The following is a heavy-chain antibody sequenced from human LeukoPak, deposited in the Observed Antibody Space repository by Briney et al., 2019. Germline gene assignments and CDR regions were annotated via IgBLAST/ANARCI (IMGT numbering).Heavy chain of an antibody. J-gene: IGHJ4*02. CDR3: AKDPGAVAGTFYDY. CDR1: GFTFDDYA. D-gene: IGHD6-19*01. V-gene: IGHV3-9*01. Sequence: GGSLRLSCAASGFTFDDYAMHWVRQAPGKGLEWVSGISWNSGSIGYADSVKGRFTISRDNAKNSLYLQMNSLRAEDTALYYCAKDPGAVAGTFYDYWGRGTLVTVSS. CDR2: ISWNSGSI.